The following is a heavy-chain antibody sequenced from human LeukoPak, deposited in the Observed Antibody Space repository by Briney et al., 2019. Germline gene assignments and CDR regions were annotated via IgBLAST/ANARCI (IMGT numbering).Heavy chain of an antibody. J-gene: IGHJ4*02. CDR3: ASGGFQLRRGYFDY. V-gene: IGHV3-7*01. Sequence: PGGSLRLSCAASGFTFSSYWKSWVRQAPGKGLEWVANIKQDGSEKYYVDSVKGRFTISRDNAKNSLYLQMNSLRAEDTAVYYCASGGFQLRRGYFDYWGQGTLVTVSS. D-gene: IGHD6-6*01. CDR1: GFTFSSYW. CDR2: IKQDGSEK.